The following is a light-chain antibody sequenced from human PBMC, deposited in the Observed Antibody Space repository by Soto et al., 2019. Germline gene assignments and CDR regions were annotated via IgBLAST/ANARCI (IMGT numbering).Light chain of an antibody. CDR1: QGMSST. CDR3: QQCQIYPIP. J-gene: IGKJ5*01. Sequence: AIQVTQSPSSLSASVGDRVTITCRASQGMSSTLAWYQHKPGKAPRLLIYDASILANGVPSRFSGSGSGTDFTFTINSLQPEDFETYFCQQCQIYPIPFGQGTRLEIK. V-gene: IGKV1-13*02. CDR2: DAS.